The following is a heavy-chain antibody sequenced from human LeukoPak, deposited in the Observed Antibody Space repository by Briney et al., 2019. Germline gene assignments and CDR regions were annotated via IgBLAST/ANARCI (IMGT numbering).Heavy chain of an antibody. CDR2: IYHSGST. Sequence: SETLSLTCAVSGDSISSGYYWGWIRQPPGKGLEWLGSIYHSGSTYYNPSLKSRVTISVDTSKNQFSLKLSSVTAADTAVYYCARESLSYDILTGYFPRGDFDYWGHGTLVTVSS. CDR1: GDSISSGYY. J-gene: IGHJ4*01. CDR3: ARESLSYDILTGYFPRGDFDY. V-gene: IGHV4-38-2*02. D-gene: IGHD3-9*01.